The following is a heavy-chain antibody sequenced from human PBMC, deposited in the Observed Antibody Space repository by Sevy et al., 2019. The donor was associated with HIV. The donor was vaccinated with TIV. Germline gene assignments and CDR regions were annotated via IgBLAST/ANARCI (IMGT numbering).Heavy chain of an antibody. CDR2: MNPNSRNT. Sequence: AAVKVSCKASGYTFTSYDINWVRQATRQGLERRGWMNPNSRNTGYAQKFQGRVTMTRNTSISTAYMELSCLRSEDTAVYYCARSGRIYSSTKTPVDPWGQGTLVTVSS. CDR1: GYTFTSYD. D-gene: IGHD6-13*01. J-gene: IGHJ5*02. V-gene: IGHV1-8*01. CDR3: ARSGRIYSSTKTPVDP.